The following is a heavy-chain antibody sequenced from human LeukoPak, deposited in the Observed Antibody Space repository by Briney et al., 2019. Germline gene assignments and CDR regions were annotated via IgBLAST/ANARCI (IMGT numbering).Heavy chain of an antibody. D-gene: IGHD6-19*01. J-gene: IGHJ4*02. V-gene: IGHV3-30*02. CDR3: ASRGPGIAVAGDGY. CDR2: IRYDGSNK. CDR1: GFTFSSYG. Sequence: PGGSLRLSCAASGFTFSSYGMHWVRQAPGKGLEWVAFIRYDGSNKYYADSVKGRFTISRDNSKNTLYLQMNSLRAEDTAVYYCASRGPGIAVAGDGYWGQGTLVTVSS.